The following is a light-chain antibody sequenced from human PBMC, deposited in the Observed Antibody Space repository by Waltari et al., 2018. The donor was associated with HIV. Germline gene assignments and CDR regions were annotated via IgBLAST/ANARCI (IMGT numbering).Light chain of an antibody. CDR3: QSFDSSLTTSGVI. CDR2: ANI. J-gene: IGLJ2*01. V-gene: IGLV1-40*01. CDR1: SSNIGAGYD. Sequence: QSVLTQPPSVSGAPGQRVTISCTGSSSNIGAGYDVHWYQQLPGTAPKLLIYANINRPYGVPDRFSGSKSGSSASLAITGRQAEDEAHYYCQSFDSSLTTSGVIFGGGTKLTVL.